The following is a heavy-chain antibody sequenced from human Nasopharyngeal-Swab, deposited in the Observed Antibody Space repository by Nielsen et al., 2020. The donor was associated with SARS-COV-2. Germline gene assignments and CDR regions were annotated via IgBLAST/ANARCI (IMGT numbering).Heavy chain of an antibody. D-gene: IGHD5-12*01. V-gene: IGHV3-7*03. CDR3: AKDRDSGDDSEEYYHYYGMDV. CDR1: GFTFSSYW. J-gene: IGHJ6*02. CDR2: IKQDGSEK. Sequence: GGSLRLSCAASGFTFSSYWMSWVRQAPGKGLEWVANIKQDGSEKYYVDSVKGRFTISRDNAKNSLYLQMNNLRAEDTAIYYCAKDRDSGDDSEEYYHYYGMDVWGQGAPVTVSS.